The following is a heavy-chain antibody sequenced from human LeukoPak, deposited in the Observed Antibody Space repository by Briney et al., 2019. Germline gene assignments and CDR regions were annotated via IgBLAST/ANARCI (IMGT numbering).Heavy chain of an antibody. CDR2: INSDGSST. D-gene: IGHD6-13*01. J-gene: IGHJ4*02. CDR1: GFTFSSYW. V-gene: IGHV3-74*01. CDR3: SRDTRGYLAAAGIDY. Sequence: GGSLRLSCAASGFTFSSYWMHWVRQAPGKGLVWVSRINSDGSSTTYADSVKGRFTTSRDNAKNTLYLQMNSLRAEDTAVYYCSRDTRGYLAAAGIDYWGQGTLVTVSS.